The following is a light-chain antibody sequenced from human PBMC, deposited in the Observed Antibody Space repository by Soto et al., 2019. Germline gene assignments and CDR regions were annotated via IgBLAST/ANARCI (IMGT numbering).Light chain of an antibody. CDR1: SSNIGSNT. V-gene: IGLV1-44*01. CDR3: ATWDGTLNGPNVV. J-gene: IGLJ2*01. Sequence: QSELTQPPSASGTPGQRVTISCSGSSSNIGSNTVNWYQQFPGTAPKLLIYNNNQRPSGVPDRFSGSKSGTSASLAISGLQSEDEADYYCATWDGTLNGPNVVFGGGTKLTVL. CDR2: NNN.